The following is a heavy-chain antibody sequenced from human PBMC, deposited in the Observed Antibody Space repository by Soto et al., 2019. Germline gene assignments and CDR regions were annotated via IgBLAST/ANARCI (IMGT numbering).Heavy chain of an antibody. CDR1: GFTFSTYD. Sequence: EVRLVESGGGLVQPGGSLRLSCAASGFTFSTYDMHWVRQAAGKGLEWVSAIGNGDDTYYAASVQGRFTISRENARNTFYLQMSILRAGDTAVYYFAALGANIFWGQGAQVTVSS. CDR2: IGNGDDT. V-gene: IGHV3-13*01. CDR3: AALGANIF. J-gene: IGHJ4*02. D-gene: IGHD3-16*01.